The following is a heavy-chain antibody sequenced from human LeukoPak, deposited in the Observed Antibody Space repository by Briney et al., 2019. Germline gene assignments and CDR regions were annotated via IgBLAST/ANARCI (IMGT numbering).Heavy chain of an antibody. V-gene: IGHV4-30-4*01. CDR1: GGSISSGDYY. CDR2: IYYSGST. Sequence: SETLSLTCTVSGGSISSGDYYWSWIRQPPGKGLEWIGYIYYSGSTYYNPSLKSRVTISVDTSKNQFSLKLSSVTAADTAVYYCARDLGYCSSTSCSWFDPWGQGTLVTVS. CDR3: ARDLGYCSSTSCSWFDP. D-gene: IGHD2-2*01. J-gene: IGHJ5*02.